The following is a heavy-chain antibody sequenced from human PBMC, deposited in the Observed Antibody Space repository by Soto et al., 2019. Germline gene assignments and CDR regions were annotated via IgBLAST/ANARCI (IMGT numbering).Heavy chain of an antibody. Sequence: QVQLQESGPGLVKPSQTLSLTCTVSGGSISSGGYYWSWIRQHPGKGLEWIGYIFYSGSTFYNPSLKSRIAISVDTSKNQVSLKLSSVTAADTAVYYCARAPGDYFDYWGQGTLVTVSS. V-gene: IGHV4-31*03. CDR3: ARAPGDYFDY. J-gene: IGHJ4*02. CDR2: IFYSGST. CDR1: GGSISSGGYY.